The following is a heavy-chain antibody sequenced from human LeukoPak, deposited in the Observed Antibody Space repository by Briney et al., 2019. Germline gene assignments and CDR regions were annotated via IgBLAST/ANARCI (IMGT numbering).Heavy chain of an antibody. CDR1: AFTFSSYW. Sequence: GGSLRLSCATSAFTFSSYWTTWARQAPGKGLEWVDSIVEDGSETYYLDSVKGRFTFSRDNAKNSLYLQMNSLRGEDTAVYYCARDPTRRFDLWGQGTLVTVSS. V-gene: IGHV3-7*01. CDR2: IVEDGSET. J-gene: IGHJ4*02. CDR3: ARDPTRRFDL.